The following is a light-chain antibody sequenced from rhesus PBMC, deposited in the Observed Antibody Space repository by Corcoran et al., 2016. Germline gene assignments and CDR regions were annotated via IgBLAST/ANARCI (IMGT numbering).Light chain of an antibody. Sequence: DIQMTQSPSSLSASVGDRVTITCRTSQTINSYLAWYQQRPGKVPKILIYAASSLESGVPYRFSGSGYGTELTLTINSLQPEDFSTYYCQQHNRHPWTFGQGTKVEIK. J-gene: IGKJ1*01. CDR3: QQHNRHPWT. CDR2: AAS. CDR1: QTINSY. V-gene: IGKV1-44*02.